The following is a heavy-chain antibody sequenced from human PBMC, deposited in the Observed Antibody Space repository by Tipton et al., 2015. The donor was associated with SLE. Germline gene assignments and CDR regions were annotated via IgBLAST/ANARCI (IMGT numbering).Heavy chain of an antibody. D-gene: IGHD3-3*01. V-gene: IGHV4-59*11. J-gene: IGHJ4*02. Sequence: TLSLTCTVSGGSISSHYCSWIRQSPGKGLEWIGNVYYSGGTNYNPSLKSRVTISGDTSKNQFFLNLDSVTAADTAVYYCVREHHPRITVFGADCWGQGTLVTVPS. CDR3: VREHHPRITVFGADC. CDR2: VYYSGGT. CDR1: GGSISSHY.